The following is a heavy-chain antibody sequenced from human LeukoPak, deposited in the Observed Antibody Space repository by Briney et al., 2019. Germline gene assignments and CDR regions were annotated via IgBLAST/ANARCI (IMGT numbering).Heavy chain of an antibody. Sequence: PGGSLRLSCAVSGFTFSSNGMSWVRQAPGKGLEWVSGSSGSGGSTYYADSVKGRFTISRDNSKNTLYLQMNSLRAEDTAVYYCVRFESPDAFDIWGQGTMVTVSS. CDR3: VRFESPDAFDI. V-gene: IGHV3-23*01. J-gene: IGHJ3*02. CDR1: GFTFSSNG. CDR2: SSGSGGST.